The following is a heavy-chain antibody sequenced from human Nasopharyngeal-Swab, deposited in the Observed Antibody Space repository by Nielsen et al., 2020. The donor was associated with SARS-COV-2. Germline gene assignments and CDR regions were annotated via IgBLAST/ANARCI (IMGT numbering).Heavy chain of an antibody. J-gene: IGHJ3*01. Sequence: GESLKISCKASGSDFTTYWIAWVRQMTGEGLEWMGTIYPANSETAYSPSFQGQVTISADRSVTTAYLQWSSLKASDSAVYYCARHPRNYYGGNVYRDDTFDLWGQGTMVTVSS. D-gene: IGHD3-22*01. CDR1: GSDFTTYW. CDR2: IYPANSET. CDR3: ARHPRNYYGGNVYRDDTFDL. V-gene: IGHV5-51*01.